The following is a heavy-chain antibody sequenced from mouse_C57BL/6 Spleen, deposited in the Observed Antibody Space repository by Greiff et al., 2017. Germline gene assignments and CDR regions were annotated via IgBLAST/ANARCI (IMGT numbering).Heavy chain of an antibody. D-gene: IGHD2-3*01. CDR3: VRKDGPYYAMDY. CDR1: GFSFNTYA. J-gene: IGHJ4*01. V-gene: IGHV10-1*01. Sequence: EVKLMESGGGLVQPKGSLKLSCAASGFSFNTYAMNWVRQAPGKGLEWVARIRSKSNNYATYYADSVKDRFTISSDDSESMLYLQMNNLKTEDTAMYYCVRKDGPYYAMDYWGQGTSVTVSS. CDR2: IRSKSNNYAT.